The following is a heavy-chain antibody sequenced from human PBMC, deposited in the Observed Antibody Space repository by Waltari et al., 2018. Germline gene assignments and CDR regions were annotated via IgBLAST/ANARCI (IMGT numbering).Heavy chain of an antibody. CDR1: GFTFSSHW. D-gene: IGHD1-1*01. Sequence: EVQLVESGGGLVQPGGSLRLSCAASGFTFSSHWMRRVRQAPGKGLEWVANIKQDGSEKYYVDSVKGRFTISRDNAKNSLYLQMNSLRAEDTAVYYCARGSPGLFDAFDIWGQGTMVTVSS. CDR3: ARGSPGLFDAFDI. J-gene: IGHJ3*02. CDR2: IKQDGSEK. V-gene: IGHV3-7*01.